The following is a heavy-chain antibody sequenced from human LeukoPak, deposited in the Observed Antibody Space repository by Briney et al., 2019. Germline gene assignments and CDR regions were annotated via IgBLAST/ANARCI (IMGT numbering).Heavy chain of an antibody. CDR1: GYTFTSYG. J-gene: IGHJ5*02. CDR3: ARDSSSGWPDWFDP. CDR2: ISAYNDNT. V-gene: IGHV1-18*01. D-gene: IGHD6-19*01. Sequence: ASVKVSCKASGYTFTSYGISWVRQAPGQGLEWMGWISAYNDNTNYAQKLQGRVTMTTDTSTSTAYLELRSLRSDDTAVYYCARDSSSGWPDWFDPWGQGTLVTVSS.